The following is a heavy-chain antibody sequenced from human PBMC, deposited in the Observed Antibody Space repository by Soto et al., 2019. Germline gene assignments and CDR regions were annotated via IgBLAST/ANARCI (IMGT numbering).Heavy chain of an antibody. CDR1: GGSISSSSYY. V-gene: IGHV4-39*07. D-gene: IGHD1-26*01. J-gene: IGHJ6*02. CDR3: ARVTGSYYYGMDV. Sequence: SETLSLTCTVSGGSISSSSYYWGWIRQPPGKGLEWIGEIYHSGSTNYNPSLKSRVTISVDKSKNQFSLKLSSVTAADTAVYYCARVTGSYYYGMDVWRHGTTVTVSS. CDR2: IYHSGST.